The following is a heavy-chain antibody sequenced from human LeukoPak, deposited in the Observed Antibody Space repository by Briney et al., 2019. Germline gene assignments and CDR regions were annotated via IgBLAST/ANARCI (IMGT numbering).Heavy chain of an antibody. CDR2: IYYTGST. V-gene: IGHV4-39*01. D-gene: IGHD1-26*01. J-gene: IGHJ4*02. CDR3: VKSGGYGLIDY. Sequence: SETLSLTCAVSGASISGSGYYLGRIRQPPGKGLEWIGNIYYTGSTYYNASLQSRVTISIDTSKNQFSLRLNSVTAADTAMYYCVKSGGYGLIDYWGQGTLVTVSS. CDR1: GASISGSGYY.